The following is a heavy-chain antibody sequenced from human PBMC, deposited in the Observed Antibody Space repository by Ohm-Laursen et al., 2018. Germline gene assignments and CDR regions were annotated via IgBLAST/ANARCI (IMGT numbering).Heavy chain of an antibody. J-gene: IGHJ4*02. CDR2: ISYDGSNK. CDR3: AKDWVDDSSGYYHPAVGY. Sequence: SLRLSCAASGFTFSSYGMHWVRQAPGKGLEWVAVISYDGSNKYYADSVKGRFTISRDNSKNTLYLQMNSLRAEDTAVYYCAKDWVDDSSGYYHPAVGYWGQGTLVTVSS. CDR1: GFTFSSYG. D-gene: IGHD3-22*01. V-gene: IGHV3-30*18.